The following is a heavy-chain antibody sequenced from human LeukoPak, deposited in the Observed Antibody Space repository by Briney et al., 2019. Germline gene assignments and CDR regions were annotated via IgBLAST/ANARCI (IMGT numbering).Heavy chain of an antibody. CDR2: IWYDGSNK. V-gene: IGHV3-33*01. CDR3: ATDKDWHFDL. J-gene: IGHJ2*01. CDR1: GFTFSQYA. Sequence: GGSLRLSCAASGFTFSQYAMHWVRQAPGKGLEWVAAIWYDGSNKYYADSVKGRFTISRDNSKNTLYLQMNSLRAEDTAVYYCATDKDWHFDLWGRGTLVTVSS.